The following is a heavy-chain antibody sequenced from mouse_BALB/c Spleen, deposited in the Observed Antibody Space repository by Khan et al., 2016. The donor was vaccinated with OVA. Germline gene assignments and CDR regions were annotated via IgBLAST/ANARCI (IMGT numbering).Heavy chain of an antibody. D-gene: IGHD2-10*01. V-gene: IGHV2-6-1*01. CDR3: ARQPYYHYNIMDY. J-gene: IGHJ4*01. Sequence: VELVESGPGLVAPSQSLSITCTISGFSLTNYGVHWVRQPPGKGLEWLVVIWSDGSTTYNSALKSRLTVTKDNSKSQVFLEMNSLQTDDTAMYFGARQPYYHYNIMDYWGKGTSVTVSS. CDR1: GFSLTNYG. CDR2: IWSDGST.